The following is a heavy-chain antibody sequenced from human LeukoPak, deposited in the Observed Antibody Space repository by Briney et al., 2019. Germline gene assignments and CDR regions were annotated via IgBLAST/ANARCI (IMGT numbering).Heavy chain of an antibody. CDR2: IYTSGST. D-gene: IGHD5-18*01. CDR3: ARYGYSYGPTYFDY. Sequence: SETLSLTCTVSGGSISSYYWSWVRQPAGKGLEWIGRIYTSGSTNYNPSLKSRVTMSVDTSKNQFSLKLSSVTAADTAVYYCARYGYSYGPTYFDYWGQGTLVTVSS. CDR1: GGSISSYY. V-gene: IGHV4-4*07. J-gene: IGHJ4*02.